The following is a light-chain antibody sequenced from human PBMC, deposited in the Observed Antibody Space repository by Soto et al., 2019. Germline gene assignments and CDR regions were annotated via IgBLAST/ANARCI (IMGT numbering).Light chain of an antibody. J-gene: IGKJ5*01. CDR1: QSLRSSY. Sequence: EVVLTQSPNTLSLSPGERATLSCWASQSLRSSYLAWYQRKPGQAPRLLMFGASRRATGIPARFSGSGSGTEFTLTISSLQSEDFAVYYCQQYNNWPPITFGQGTRLEIK. CDR3: QQYNNWPPIT. CDR2: GAS. V-gene: IGKV3D-15*01.